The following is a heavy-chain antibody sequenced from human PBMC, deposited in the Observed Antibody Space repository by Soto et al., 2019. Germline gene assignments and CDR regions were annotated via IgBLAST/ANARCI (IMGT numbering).Heavy chain of an antibody. CDR1: GYTFTGYY. J-gene: IGHJ3*01. V-gene: IGHV1-2*04. D-gene: IGHD2-15*01. Sequence: ASVKVSCKASGYTFTGYYMHWVRQAPGQGLEWMGWINPNSGGTNYAQKFQGWVTMTRDTSISTAYMELSRLRSDDTAVYYCARESYCSGGSCYLEPAFDFRGQGTTVTVSS. CDR3: ARESYCSGGSCYLEPAFDF. CDR2: INPNSGGT.